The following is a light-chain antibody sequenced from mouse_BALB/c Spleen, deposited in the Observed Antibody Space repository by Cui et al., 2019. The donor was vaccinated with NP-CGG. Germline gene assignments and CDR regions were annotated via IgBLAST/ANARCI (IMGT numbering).Light chain of an antibody. Sequence: QAVVTQESALTTSPGETVTLTCRSSTGAVTTSNYANWVQEKPDHVFTGLIGGTNNRAPGVPARFSGFLIGDKAALTITGAQTEDEAIYFCALWYSNHWVFGGGTKLTVL. CDR1: TGAVTTSNY. CDR3: ALWYSNHWV. CDR2: GTN. V-gene: IGLV1*01. J-gene: IGLJ1*01.